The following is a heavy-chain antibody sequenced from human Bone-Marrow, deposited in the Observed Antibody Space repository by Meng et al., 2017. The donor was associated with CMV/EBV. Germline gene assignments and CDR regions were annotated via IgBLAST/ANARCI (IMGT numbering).Heavy chain of an antibody. V-gene: IGHV1-69*10. D-gene: IGHD2-2*02. CDR1: GGTFSSYA. J-gene: IGHJ2*01. CDR3: ARFGGDPHVVVPAAIRVGMRYFDL. CDR2: IIPILGIA. Sequence: SVKVSCKASGGTFSSYAISWVRQAPGQGLEWMGGIIPILGIANYAQKFQGRVTITADKSTSTAYMELSSLRSDDTAVYYCARFGGDPHVVVPAAIRVGMRYFDLWGRGTLVTVSS.